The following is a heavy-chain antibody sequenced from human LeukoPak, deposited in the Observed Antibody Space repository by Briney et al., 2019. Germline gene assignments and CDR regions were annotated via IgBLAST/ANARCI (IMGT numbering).Heavy chain of an antibody. J-gene: IGHJ4*02. D-gene: IGHD3-22*01. CDR2: ISGNGNTI. V-gene: IGHV3-48*03. CDR3: AKDPTDFDSSGQTYFDY. CDR1: GFTFSNYE. Sequence: GGSLRLSCAASGFTFSNYEMNWVRQAPGKGLEWLSYISGNGNTIYYADSVKGRFTISRDNAKNSLYLQMNSLRAEDTAVYYCAKDPTDFDSSGQTYFDYWGQGTLVTVSS.